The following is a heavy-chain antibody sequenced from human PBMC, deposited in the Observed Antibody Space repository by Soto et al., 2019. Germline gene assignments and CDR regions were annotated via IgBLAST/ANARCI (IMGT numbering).Heavy chain of an antibody. Sequence: WETLSLTCTVSGGSISSISYYWVWIRQPPGKGLEWIGSIYYSGSTYYNPSLKSRVTISVDTSKNQFSLKLSSVTAEDTAVYYCARHALFYYDSSGYYTRHYSCPGILVTVFS. CDR3: ARHALFYYDSSGYYTRHY. V-gene: IGHV4-39*01. CDR1: GGSISSISYY. J-gene: IGHJ4*02. D-gene: IGHD3-22*01. CDR2: IYYSGST.